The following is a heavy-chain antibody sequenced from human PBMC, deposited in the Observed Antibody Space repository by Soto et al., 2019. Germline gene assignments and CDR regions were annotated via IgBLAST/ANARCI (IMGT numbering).Heavy chain of an antibody. CDR3: ARRLGSYYYGMDV. CDR1: GYTFTRYG. CDR2: ISTYNGNT. D-gene: IGHD3-16*01. V-gene: IGHV1-18*01. J-gene: IGHJ6*02. Sequence: GASVKVSFKASGYTFTRYGISWVRQAPGQGLEWMGWISTYNGNTNYAQKLQGRVTMTTDSSTNTAYMDLRSLTSDDTAVYFCARRLGSYYYGMDVWGQGTTVTVSS.